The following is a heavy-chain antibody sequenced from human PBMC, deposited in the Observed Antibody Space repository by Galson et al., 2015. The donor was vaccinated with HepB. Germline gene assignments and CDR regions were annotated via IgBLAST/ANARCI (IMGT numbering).Heavy chain of an antibody. CDR2: IYGDGGRT. J-gene: IGHJ4*02. CDR1: GFTVNSFF. V-gene: IGHV3-23*01. Sequence: SLRLSCAASGFTVNSFFMSWVRQAPGKGLEWVSHIYGDGGRTKYTDSVKGRFTISRDNSKNTLYLQLNSLRPEDTAYYFCAKGFERASNFDSWGQGVLVTVSS. CDR3: AKGFERASNFDS. D-gene: IGHD1-1*01.